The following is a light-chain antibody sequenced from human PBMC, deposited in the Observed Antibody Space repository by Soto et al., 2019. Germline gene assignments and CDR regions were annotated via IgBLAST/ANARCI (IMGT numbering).Light chain of an antibody. CDR2: GAS. J-gene: IGKJ5*01. CDR1: QTLTTRY. CDR3: QQCGSSST. V-gene: IGKV3-20*01. Sequence: MVLTHAPGTRSLSPGEEATLACRASQTLTTRYLAWYQQRPGQSPRLLIYGASNRATGIPDRFSGSGSGTDFTLTISGLEPEDFAVYYCQQCGSSSTFGQGTRLEIK.